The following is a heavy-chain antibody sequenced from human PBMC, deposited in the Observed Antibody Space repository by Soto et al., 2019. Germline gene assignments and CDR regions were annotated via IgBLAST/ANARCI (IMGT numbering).Heavy chain of an antibody. J-gene: IGHJ4*02. D-gene: IGHD3-10*01. V-gene: IGHV4-59*01. CDR3: ATARVYFGSEY. Sequence: QVQLQESGPGLVKPLETLSLTCTVPGGSITSYYWSWVRQPPGKGLEWIGYIYYNGNINYNPSLTSRLTISFETSKNQFSLRLSSVTAADTAVYYCATARVYFGSEYWGQGTLVTVSS. CDR2: IYYNGNI. CDR1: GGSITSYY.